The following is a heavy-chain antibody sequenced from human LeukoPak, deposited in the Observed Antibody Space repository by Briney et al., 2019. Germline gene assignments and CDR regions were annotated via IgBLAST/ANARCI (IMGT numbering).Heavy chain of an antibody. Sequence: SETLSLTCTVSGGSISSNSYYWGWIRQPPGKGLEWIGSVYYSGYTYFNPSLKSRVTISVDTSKNQFSLKLSSVTAADTAVYYCARQSVAASENYFDYWGQGTLVTVSS. D-gene: IGHD6-6*01. J-gene: IGHJ4*02. CDR3: ARQSVAASENYFDY. CDR2: VYYSGYT. V-gene: IGHV4-39*01. CDR1: GGSISSNSYY.